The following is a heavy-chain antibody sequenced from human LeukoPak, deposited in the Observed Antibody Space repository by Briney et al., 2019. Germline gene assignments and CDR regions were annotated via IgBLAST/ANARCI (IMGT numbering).Heavy chain of an antibody. V-gene: IGHV3-21*01. CDR3: ARVAYCGGDCYFNDAFDI. Sequence: PGGSLRLSCAASGFTFSSYSMNWVRQAPGKGLEWVSFISSSSSYIYYADSVKGRFTISRDNAKNSLYLQMNSLRAEDTAVYYCARVAYCGGDCYFNDAFDIWGQGTMVTVSS. J-gene: IGHJ3*02. CDR1: GFTFSSYS. D-gene: IGHD2-21*02. CDR2: ISSSSSYI.